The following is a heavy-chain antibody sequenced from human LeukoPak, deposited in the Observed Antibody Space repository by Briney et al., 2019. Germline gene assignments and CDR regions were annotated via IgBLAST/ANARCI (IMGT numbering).Heavy chain of an antibody. V-gene: IGHV3-21*06. D-gene: IGHD6-6*01. CDR1: GFTFSSYS. CDR3: ARDKAQDSVYYGMDV. CDR2: ISSGSNYI. Sequence: GGSLRLSCAASGFTFSSYSMVWVRQAPGKGLEWVSSISSGSNYIYYADSVKSRFTISRDNARTSLYLQMNSLRAEDTAVYYCARDKAQDSVYYGMDVWGQGTTVTVSS. J-gene: IGHJ6*02.